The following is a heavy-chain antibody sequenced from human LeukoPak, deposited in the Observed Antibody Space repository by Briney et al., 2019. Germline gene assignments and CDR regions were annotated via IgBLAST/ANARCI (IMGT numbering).Heavy chain of an antibody. CDR1: GYTFTGYY. CDR2: INPNSGGT. V-gene: IGHV1-2*02. J-gene: IGHJ4*02. CDR3: AREPQCSPFLLGYCSSTGRDLDY. D-gene: IGHD2-2*01. Sequence: ALVKVSCKASGYTFTGYYMHWVRQAPGQGLEWMGWINPNSGGTNYAQKFQGRVTMTRDTSISTAYMELSRLRSDDTAVYYCAREPQCSPFLLGYCSSTGRDLDYWGQGTLVTVSS.